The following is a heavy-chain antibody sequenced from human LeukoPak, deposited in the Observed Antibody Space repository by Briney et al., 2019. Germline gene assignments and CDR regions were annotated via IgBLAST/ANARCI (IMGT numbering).Heavy chain of an antibody. CDR2: IYYSGST. V-gene: IGHV4-39*01. CDR1: GGSISSSSYC. J-gene: IGHJ4*02. D-gene: IGHD6-19*01. CDR3: ARLSSSGWQFDY. Sequence: SETLSPTCTVSGGSISSSSYCWGWIRQPPGKGLEWIGSIYYSGSTYYNPSLKSRVTISVDTSKNQFSLKLSSVTAADTAVYYCARLSSSGWQFDYWGQGTLVTVSS.